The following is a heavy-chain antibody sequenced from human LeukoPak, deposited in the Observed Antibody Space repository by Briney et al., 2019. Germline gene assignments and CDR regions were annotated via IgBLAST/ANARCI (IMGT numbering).Heavy chain of an antibody. CDR1: GGTFSSYA. D-gene: IGHD6-19*01. CDR3: ARQNVTTVAGTLGFDY. CDR2: IIPILGIA. V-gene: IGHV1-69*04. J-gene: IGHJ4*02. Sequence: GASVKVSCKASGGTFSSYAISWVRQAPGQGLEWMGRIIPILGIANYAQKFQGRVTITADKSTSAAYMELSSLRSEDTAVYYCARQNVTTVAGTLGFDYWGQGTLVTVS.